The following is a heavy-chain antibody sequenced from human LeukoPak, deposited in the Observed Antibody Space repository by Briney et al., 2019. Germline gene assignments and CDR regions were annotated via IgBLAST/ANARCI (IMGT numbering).Heavy chain of an antibody. CDR2: IIPIFGTA. CDR3: ARHSVVVVILDY. CDR1: GGTFSSYA. V-gene: IGHV1-69*13. Sequence: GASVKVSCKASGGTFSSYAISWVRQAPGQGLEWMGGIIPIFGTANYAQKFQGRVTITADESTSTAYMELSSLRSEDTAVYYCARHSVVVVILDYWGQGTLVTVSS. J-gene: IGHJ4*02. D-gene: IGHD3-22*01.